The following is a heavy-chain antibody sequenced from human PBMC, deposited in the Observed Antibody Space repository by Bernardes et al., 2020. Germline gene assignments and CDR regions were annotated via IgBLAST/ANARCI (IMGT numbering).Heavy chain of an antibody. CDR3: ARGQGGLVGSVAARRIYYYFDY. Sequence: SETLSLTCAVYGGSFSGYYWSWIRQPPGKGLEWIGENNHSGSTNYNPSLKSRVTISVDTSKNQFSLKLSSVTAADTAVYYCARGQGGLVGSVAARRIYYYFDYWGQGTLVTVSS. D-gene: IGHD6-6*01. CDR1: GGSFSGYY. J-gene: IGHJ4*02. V-gene: IGHV4-34*01. CDR2: NNHSGST.